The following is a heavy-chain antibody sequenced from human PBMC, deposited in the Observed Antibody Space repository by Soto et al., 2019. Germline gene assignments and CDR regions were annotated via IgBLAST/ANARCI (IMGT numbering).Heavy chain of an antibody. CDR3: ARAAGPPHGHYYYQLDV. CDR2: IWSDGRNK. V-gene: IGHV3-33*01. Sequence: GGSLRLSCAASGFTFSAYGVHWVRQAPGKGLEWVAMIWSDGRNKFYADSVRGRFSISRDTSKNTLHLQMDSLTVEDTGVYYCARAAGPPHGHYYYQLDVWGQGTAVTVSS. CDR1: GFTFSAYG. J-gene: IGHJ6*03.